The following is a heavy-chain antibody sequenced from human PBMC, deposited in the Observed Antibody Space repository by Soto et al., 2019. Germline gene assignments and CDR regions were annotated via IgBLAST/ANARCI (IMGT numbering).Heavy chain of an antibody. CDR2: IYPGDSDT. Sequence: GESLKISCKGSGYSFTSYWIGWVRQMPGKGLEWIGIIYPGDSDTRYSPSFQGQVTISADKSISTAYLQWSSLKASDTAMYYCARHSSPSIEYYYYYGMDVWGQGTTVTVSS. CDR3: ARHSSPSIEYYYYYGMDV. V-gene: IGHV5-51*01. J-gene: IGHJ6*02. D-gene: IGHD1-26*01. CDR1: GYSFTSYW.